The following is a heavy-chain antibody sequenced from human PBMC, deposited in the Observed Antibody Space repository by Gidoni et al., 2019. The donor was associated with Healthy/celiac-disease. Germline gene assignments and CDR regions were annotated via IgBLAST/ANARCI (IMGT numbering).Heavy chain of an antibody. Sequence: EVQLVESGGGLVNPGGSLTLSCSAFGFTFSSYRLNWVSQAPGKGLEWVSSISSSISYIYYADSVKGRFTISRDNAKNSLYLQMNSLRAEDTAVYYCERDRPRPMVQGVIIRYYYYYGMDVWGKGTTVTVSS. V-gene: IGHV3-21*01. CDR1: GFTFSSYR. CDR3: ERDRPRPMVQGVIIRYYYYYGMDV. J-gene: IGHJ6*04. D-gene: IGHD3-10*01. CDR2: ISSSISYI.